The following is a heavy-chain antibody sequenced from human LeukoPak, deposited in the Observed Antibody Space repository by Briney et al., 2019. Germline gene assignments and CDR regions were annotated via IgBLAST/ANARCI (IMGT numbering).Heavy chain of an antibody. D-gene: IGHD2-15*01. CDR2: ISSSSSYI. CDR3: ARGADGVSSNSRGWFDP. V-gene: IGHV3-21*01. CDR1: GFTFSRHS. J-gene: IGHJ5*02. Sequence: GGSLRLSCAASGFTFSRHSINWVRQAPGKGLEWVSSISSSSSYIYYADSVKGRFTISRDNAKNSLYLQMNSLRAEDTAVYSCARGADGVSSNSRGWFDPWGQGTLVTVSS.